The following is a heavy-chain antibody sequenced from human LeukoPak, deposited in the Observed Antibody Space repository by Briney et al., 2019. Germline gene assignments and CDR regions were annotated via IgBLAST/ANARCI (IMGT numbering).Heavy chain of an antibody. CDR1: GGSISSYY. CDR2: IYYSGST. V-gene: IGHV4-59*01. J-gene: IGHJ4*02. CDR3: ARADSSNWYDSRGYFDY. Sequence: SETLSLTCTVTGGSISSYYWSWIRQPPGKGLEWIGYIYYSGSTNYNPSLKSRVTISVDTSKNQFSLKLNSVTAADTAVYYCARADSSNWYDSRGYFDYWGQGTLVTVSS. D-gene: IGHD1-1*01.